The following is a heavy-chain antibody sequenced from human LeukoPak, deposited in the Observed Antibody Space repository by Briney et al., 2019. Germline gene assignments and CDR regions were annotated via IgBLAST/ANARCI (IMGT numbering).Heavy chain of an antibody. CDR3: ARDRVAAAGNFDY. J-gene: IGHJ4*02. Sequence: GGSLRLSCAASGFTFSSYEMNWVRQAPGKGLEWVSYISSSGSTIYYADSVKGRFTISRDNAKNSLYLQMNSLRVEDTALYYCARDRVAAAGNFDYWGQGTLVTVSS. D-gene: IGHD6-13*01. CDR2: ISSSGSTI. V-gene: IGHV3-48*03. CDR1: GFTFSSYE.